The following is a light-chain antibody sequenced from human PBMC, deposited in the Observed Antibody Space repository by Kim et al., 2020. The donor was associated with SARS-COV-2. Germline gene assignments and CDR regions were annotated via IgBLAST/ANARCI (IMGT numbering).Light chain of an antibody. J-gene: IGKJ2*01. CDR2: GTS. CDR3: QQYGRSTSYT. Sequence: SPGDRATSCCRASQTLTSSYLAWYQQKPGQAPRLLIYGTSTRATGIADRFSGSGSGTDFTLTISRLESEDSAVYYCQQYGRSTSYTFGQGTKLEI. CDR1: QTLTSSY. V-gene: IGKV3-20*01.